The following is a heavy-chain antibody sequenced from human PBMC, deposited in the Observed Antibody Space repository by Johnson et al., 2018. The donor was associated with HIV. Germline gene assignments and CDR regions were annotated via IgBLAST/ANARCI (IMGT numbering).Heavy chain of an antibody. CDR1: GFTFSDHY. CDR3: ARVGQQSNAVDI. J-gene: IGHJ3*02. Sequence: EVQLVESGGGLVQPGGSLRLSCAASGFTFSDHYMDWVRQAPGKGLEWVGRSRNKANSYTTEYAASVKCRFTISRDDSKNSLYLQMNSLKTEDTAVYYCARVGQQSNAVDIWGQGTMVTVSS. V-gene: IGHV3-72*01. CDR2: SRNKANSYTT. D-gene: IGHD6-13*01.